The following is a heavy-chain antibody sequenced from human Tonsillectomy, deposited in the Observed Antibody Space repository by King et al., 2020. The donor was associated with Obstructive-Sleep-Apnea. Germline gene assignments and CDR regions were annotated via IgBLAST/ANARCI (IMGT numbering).Heavy chain of an antibody. J-gene: IGHJ4*02. CDR1: GFTVSSNY. V-gene: IGHV3-66*01. CDR2: IYSGGSA. CDR3: AREPAYLFKGNGYFDY. Sequence: VQLVESGGGLVQPGGSLRLSCTVSGFTVSSNYMSWVRQAPGKGLERVSVIYSGGSAYYADSVKGRFTISRDNSKTTLYLQMSGLRAEDTAVYYCAREPAYLFKGNGYFDYWGQGTLVTVSS. D-gene: IGHD2-21*01.